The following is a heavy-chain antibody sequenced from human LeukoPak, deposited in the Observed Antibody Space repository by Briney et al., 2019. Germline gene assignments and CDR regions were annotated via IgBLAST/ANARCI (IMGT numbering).Heavy chain of an antibody. V-gene: IGHV3-30-3*01. CDR2: ISYDGSNK. CDR3: ARDRYDSSGYYESHLDY. J-gene: IGHJ4*02. Sequence: GGSLRLSCAASGFTFSSYAMHWVRQAPGKGLEWVAVISYDGSNKYYADSVKGRFTISRDNSKNTLYLQMNSLRAEDTAVYYCARDRYDSSGYYESHLDYWGQGTLVTVSS. CDR1: GFTFSSYA. D-gene: IGHD3-22*01.